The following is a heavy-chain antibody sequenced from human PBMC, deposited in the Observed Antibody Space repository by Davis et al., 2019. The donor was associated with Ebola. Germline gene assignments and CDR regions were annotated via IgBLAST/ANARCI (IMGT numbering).Heavy chain of an antibody. CDR3: ARDYDYYFDY. CDR2: IYYSGST. J-gene: IGHJ4*02. D-gene: IGHD5-12*01. V-gene: IGHV4-61*08. Sequence: SGPTLVKPTQTLTLTCTFSGFSLSTSGVGVGWIRQPPGKGLEWIGYIYYSGSTNYNPSLKSRVTISVDTSKNQFSLKLSSVTAADTAVYYCARDYDYYFDYWGQGTLVTVSS. CDR1: GFSLSTSGVG.